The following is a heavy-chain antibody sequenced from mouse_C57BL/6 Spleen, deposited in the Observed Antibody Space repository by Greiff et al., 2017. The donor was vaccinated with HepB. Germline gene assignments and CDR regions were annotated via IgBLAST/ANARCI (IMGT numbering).Heavy chain of an antibody. J-gene: IGHJ3*01. CDR2: IDPEAGGT. V-gene: IGHV1-15*01. Sequence: QVQLQQSGAELVRPGASVTLSCKASGYTFTDYEMHWVKQTPVHGLEWIGAIDPEAGGTAYNQKFKGKAILTADKSSSPAYMELPSLTSEDSAVYYCTLFAYWGQGTLVTVSA. CDR1: GYTFTDYE. CDR3: TLFAY.